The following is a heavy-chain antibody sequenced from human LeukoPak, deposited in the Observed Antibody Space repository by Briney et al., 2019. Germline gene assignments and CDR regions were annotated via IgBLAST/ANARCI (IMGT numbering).Heavy chain of an antibody. Sequence: SVKVSCKASGFTFTSSAVQWVRQARGQRLEWIGWIVAGSGNTNYAQKFQERATITRDMSTSTAYMELSSLRSEDTAVYYCAATTMNVAASGAFDIWGQGTMVTVSS. CDR1: GFTFTSSA. D-gene: IGHD3-10*01. CDR3: AATTMNVAASGAFDI. J-gene: IGHJ3*02. V-gene: IGHV1-58*01. CDR2: IVAGSGNT.